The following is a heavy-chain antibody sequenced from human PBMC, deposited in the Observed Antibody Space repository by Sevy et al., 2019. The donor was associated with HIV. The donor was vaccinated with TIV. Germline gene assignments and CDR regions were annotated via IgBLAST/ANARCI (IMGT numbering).Heavy chain of an antibody. CDR1: GFTFSSYD. V-gene: IGHV3-13*01. D-gene: IGHD5-12*01. CDR2: IGSGGDA. Sequence: GGSLRLSCGASGFTFSSYDMHWVRQAAGKGLEWVSGIGSGGDAYYPGSVKGRFTISRENAKNSLYLEMNCLRAGGTAVYYCARSGGYSDYGMDVWGQGTTVTVSS. J-gene: IGHJ6*02. CDR3: ARSGGYSDYGMDV.